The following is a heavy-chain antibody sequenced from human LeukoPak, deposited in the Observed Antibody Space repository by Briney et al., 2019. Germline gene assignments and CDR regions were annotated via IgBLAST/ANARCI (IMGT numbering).Heavy chain of an antibody. Sequence: PGGSLRLSCAASGFTFSSYWMHWVRQAPGKGLEWVGRLKRKTDGGTTDYAAPVKGRFTISRDDSENTLYLQMNSLKTEDTAVYYCTNLDYWGQGTLVTVSS. J-gene: IGHJ4*02. CDR3: TNLDY. V-gene: IGHV3-15*01. CDR2: LKRKTDGGTT. CDR1: GFTFSSYW.